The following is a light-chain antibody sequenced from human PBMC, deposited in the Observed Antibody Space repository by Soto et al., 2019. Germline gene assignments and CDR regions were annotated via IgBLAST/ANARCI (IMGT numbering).Light chain of an antibody. V-gene: IGKV1-8*01. J-gene: IGKJ3*01. Sequence: AIRMTQSPSSFSASTGDRVTITCRASQGISSYLAWYQQKPGKAPKLLIYAASTLQSGVPSRVSGSGSGTDFTLTISCLQSEDFETYYCQQYYSYPFTFGPGTKVDIK. CDR1: QGISSY. CDR2: AAS. CDR3: QQYYSYPFT.